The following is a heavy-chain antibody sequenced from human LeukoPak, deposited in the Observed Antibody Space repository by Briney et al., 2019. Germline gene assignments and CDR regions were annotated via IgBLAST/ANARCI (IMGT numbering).Heavy chain of an antibody. V-gene: IGHV3-23*01. D-gene: IGHD6-19*01. Sequence: GGSLRLSCAASGFTFSSYAMSWVRQAPGKGLEWVSAISGSGGSTYYADSVKGRFTISRDSSKNTLFLQMNSLRAEDTAVYYCAKHNSASFDYWGQGTLVTVSS. J-gene: IGHJ4*02. CDR3: AKHNSASFDY. CDR2: ISGSGGST. CDR1: GFTFSSYA.